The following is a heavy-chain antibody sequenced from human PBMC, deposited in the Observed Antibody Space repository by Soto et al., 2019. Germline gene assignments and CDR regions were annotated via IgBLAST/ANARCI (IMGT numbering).Heavy chain of an antibody. CDR1: GGTFSSYS. CDR3: ARDGGRHSGGIDY. V-gene: IGHV1-69*01. J-gene: IGHJ4*02. D-gene: IGHD1-26*01. CDR2: IIPIFGTA. Sequence: QVQLVQSGTEVKKPGSSVKVSCKASGGTFSSYSINWVRQAPGQGLEWMGEIIPIFGTANYAQKFQGRVTIAADESTSTAYMELSSLRSEDTAVYYCARDGGRHSGGIDYWGQGTLVTVSS.